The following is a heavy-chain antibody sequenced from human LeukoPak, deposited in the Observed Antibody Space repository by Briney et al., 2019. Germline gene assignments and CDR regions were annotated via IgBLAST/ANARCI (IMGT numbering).Heavy chain of an antibody. D-gene: IGHD3-22*01. CDR3: ARERTYYYDSSGYYYYDY. CDR2: IIPILGIA. Sequence: SVKVSCKASGYTFTNYGISWVRQAPGQGLEWMGRIIPILGIANYAQKFQGRVTITADKSTSTAYMELSSLRSEDTAVYYCARERTYYYDSSGYYYYDYWGQGTLVTVSS. V-gene: IGHV1-69*04. J-gene: IGHJ4*02. CDR1: GYTFTNYG.